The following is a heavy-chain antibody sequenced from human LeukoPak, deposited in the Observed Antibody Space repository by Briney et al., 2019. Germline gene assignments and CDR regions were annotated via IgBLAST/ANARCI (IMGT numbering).Heavy chain of an antibody. J-gene: IGHJ4*02. CDR3: ATAGNYRFDY. CDR2: ISGSGGST. D-gene: IGHD1-7*01. V-gene: IGHV3-23*01. Sequence: GGSLRLSCAASGFTFSSYAMSWVRQAPGKGLEWVSAISGSGGSTYYADSVKGRFTISRDNSKNSLYLQMNSLTTEDTAVYYCATAGNYRFDYWGQGTLVTVSS. CDR1: GFTFSSYA.